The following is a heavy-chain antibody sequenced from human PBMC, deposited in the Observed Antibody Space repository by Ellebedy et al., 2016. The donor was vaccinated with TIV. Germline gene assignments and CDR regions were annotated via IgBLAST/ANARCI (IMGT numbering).Heavy chain of an antibody. CDR1: GYTFTDYG. V-gene: IGHV1-18*04. D-gene: IGHD6-6*01. Sequence: AASVKVSCKASGYTFTDYGITWLRQAPGQGLEWMGWIGTDMGNTNYAQKFRGRVTMTTDTSTTTGYMELRSLRSDDTALHYCARDRDIRSSSDFQHWGQGTLVTVSS. CDR2: IGTDMGNT. CDR3: ARDRDIRSSSDFQH. J-gene: IGHJ1*01.